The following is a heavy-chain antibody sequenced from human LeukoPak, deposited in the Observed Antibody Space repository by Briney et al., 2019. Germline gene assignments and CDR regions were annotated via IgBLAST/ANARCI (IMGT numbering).Heavy chain of an antibody. D-gene: IGHD2-8*02. CDR1: GYTFTSYY. Sequence: ASVTVSCKASGYTFTSYYMHWGRHAPGQGLQWMGIINPSGGSKSYAQKFQCRVTMTRNTSTSTVYMELSSLRSEDTAVYYCARDTAGGIDYGGQGTLVTVSS. CDR2: INPSGGSK. V-gene: IGHV1-46*01. CDR3: ARDTAGGIDY. J-gene: IGHJ4*02.